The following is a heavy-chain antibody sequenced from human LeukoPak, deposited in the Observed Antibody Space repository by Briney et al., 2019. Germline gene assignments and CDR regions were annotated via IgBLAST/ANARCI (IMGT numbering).Heavy chain of an antibody. CDR3: AKGQGLGVAEYFQH. D-gene: IGHD6-19*01. CDR1: GFTFSSYG. J-gene: IGHJ1*01. Sequence: GGSLRLSCAASGFTFSSYGMHWVRQAPGKGLGWVAVISYDGSNKYYADSVKGRFTISRDNSKNTLYLQMNSLRAEDTAVYYCAKGQGLGVAEYFQHWGQGTLVTVSS. V-gene: IGHV3-30*18. CDR2: ISYDGSNK.